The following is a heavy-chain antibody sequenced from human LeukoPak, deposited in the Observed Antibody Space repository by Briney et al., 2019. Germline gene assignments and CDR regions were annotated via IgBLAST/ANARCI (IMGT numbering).Heavy chain of an antibody. CDR1: GRSISSYY. D-gene: IGHD3-22*01. CDR2: IYTSGSP. CDR3: AREGYYYDSSGYCLDAFDI. J-gene: IGHJ3*02. Sequence: AETLSLTCTVCGRSISSYYWSWIRQPPGKGLEWIGYIYTSGSPNYNPSLKSGVTISVDKSKNQFPLKLSSVTPADTAVYYCAREGYYYDSSGYCLDAFDIWGQGTMVTVSS. V-gene: IGHV4-4*08.